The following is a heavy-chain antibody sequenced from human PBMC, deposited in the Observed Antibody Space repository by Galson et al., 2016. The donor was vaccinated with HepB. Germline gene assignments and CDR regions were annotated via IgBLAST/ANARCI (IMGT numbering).Heavy chain of an antibody. CDR2: ISGNGGRT. Sequence: SLRLSCAASGFTFSSSAMSWVRQAPGKGLEWVSGISGNGGRTYYADSVKGRFTISRDNSKNTLFLQMNSLRAEETAIYYWAKSRGDYWNYFGPWGQGTLVTVSS. V-gene: IGHV3-23*01. D-gene: IGHD1-7*01. CDR3: AKSRGDYWNYFGP. CDR1: GFTFSSSA. J-gene: IGHJ5*02.